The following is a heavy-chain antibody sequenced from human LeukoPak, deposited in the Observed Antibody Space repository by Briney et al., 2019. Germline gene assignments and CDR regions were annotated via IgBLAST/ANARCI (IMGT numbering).Heavy chain of an antibody. D-gene: IGHD5/OR15-5a*01. CDR2: INSDETST. V-gene: IGHV3-74*01. Sequence: GGSLRLSCAASGFIFNNYGLVWVRQAPGKGLEWVSRINSDETSTNYADSVKGRFTISRDNAKNTLYLQMNSLRAEDTAVYYCASRRSTSFDYWGQGTLVTVSS. CDR3: ASRRSTSFDY. CDR1: GFIFNNYG. J-gene: IGHJ4*02.